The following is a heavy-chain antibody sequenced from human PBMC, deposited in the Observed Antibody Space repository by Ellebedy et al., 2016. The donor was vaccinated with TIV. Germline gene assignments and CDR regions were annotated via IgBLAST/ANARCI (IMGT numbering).Heavy chain of an antibody. CDR2: ISTSSTYT. J-gene: IGHJ4*02. CDR1: RFTFSSYN. CDR3: ARGGY. Sequence: GESLKISCAASRFTFSSYNMNWVRQAPGKGLEWVSYISTSSTYTNYADSVKGRFTISRDNAKNSLYLQMNSLRAEDTAVYYCARGGYWGQGTLVTVSS. V-gene: IGHV3-21*05.